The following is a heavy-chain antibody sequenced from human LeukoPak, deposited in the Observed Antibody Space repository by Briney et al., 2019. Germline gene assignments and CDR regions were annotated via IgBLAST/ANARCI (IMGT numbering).Heavy chain of an antibody. CDR2: ISAYNGNT. Sequence: ASVKVSCKPSGGTFSSYVITWVRQAPGQGLEWMGWISAYNGNTNYAQKLQGRVTMTTDTSTSTAYMELRSLRSDDTAVYYCARGPIYYDSSGSAEYFQHWGQGTLVTVSS. CDR1: GGTFSSYV. D-gene: IGHD3-22*01. CDR3: ARGPIYYDSSGSAEYFQH. J-gene: IGHJ1*01. V-gene: IGHV1-18*01.